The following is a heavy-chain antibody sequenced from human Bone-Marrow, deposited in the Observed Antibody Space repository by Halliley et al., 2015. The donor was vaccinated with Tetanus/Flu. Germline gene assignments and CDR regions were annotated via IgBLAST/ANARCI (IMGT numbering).Heavy chain of an antibody. D-gene: IGHD7-27*01. Sequence: TLSLTCTVSGGSISSSTYYWGWIRQAPGKGLEWIGTIYYSGSTYYYPSLKSRVTISVDTSKNQFSLKLNSVTAADTAVYYCARLTNWGYSFDYWGQGTLVTVSS. CDR1: GGSISSSTYY. CDR3: ARLTNWGYSFDY. J-gene: IGHJ4*02. CDR2: IYYSGST. V-gene: IGHV4-39*01.